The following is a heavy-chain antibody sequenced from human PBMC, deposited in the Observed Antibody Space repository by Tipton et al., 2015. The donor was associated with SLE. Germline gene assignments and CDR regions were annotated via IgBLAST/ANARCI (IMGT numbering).Heavy chain of an antibody. V-gene: IGHV4-39*01. CDR1: GGSISDKSYY. Sequence: TLSLTCTVSGGSISDKSYYWGWIRQPPGKGLEWIGTVYYSGSTYYNPSLKSRVTISVGTSTNQLSLRLTSVTAADTAVYYCTRQRGTAYYYYHMDVWGKGTTVTVSS. J-gene: IGHJ6*03. CDR3: TRQRGTAYYYYHMDV. D-gene: IGHD3-16*01. CDR2: VYYSGST.